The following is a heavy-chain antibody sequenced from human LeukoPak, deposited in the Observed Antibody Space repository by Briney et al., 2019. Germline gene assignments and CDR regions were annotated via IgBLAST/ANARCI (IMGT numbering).Heavy chain of an antibody. Sequence: ASVTVSYKASGYTFTTYGISGVRQAPGQGLEWMGWISGYNGNTNYAQKFQGRITMTTETSTSTAYMELRRLKSDGTAVYYCARSDISIVRGAMVWGQGTLVIVSS. CDR1: GYTFTTYG. J-gene: IGHJ4*02. CDR3: ARSDISIVRGAMV. D-gene: IGHD3-10*01. CDR2: ISGYNGNT. V-gene: IGHV1-18*01.